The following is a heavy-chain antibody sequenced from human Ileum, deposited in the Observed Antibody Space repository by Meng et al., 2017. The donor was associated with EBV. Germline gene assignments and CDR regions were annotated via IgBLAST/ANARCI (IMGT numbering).Heavy chain of an antibody. CDR1: VYTFTNYG. J-gene: IGHJ2*01. CDR3: ARGVTTVLYWFFDL. V-gene: IGHV1-18*01. CDR2: ISADSGNT. Sequence: ALRVRCWAEVKNPGASVKVSCRDSVYTFTNYGIGWVRPAPGQGLEWMGRISADSGNTNYPQKFQGRVTMTTDTSTRTAYMEVRRLRSDDTAVYYCARGVTTVLYWFFDLWGRGTLVTVSS. D-gene: IGHD4-11*01.